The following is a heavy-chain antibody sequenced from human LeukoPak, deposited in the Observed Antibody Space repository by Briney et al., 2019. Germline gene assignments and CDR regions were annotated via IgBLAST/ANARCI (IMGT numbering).Heavy chain of an antibody. D-gene: IGHD7-27*01. J-gene: IGHJ4*02. CDR3: IKDRTGTYSFDY. CDR1: GFTFSSYA. Sequence: PGGSLRLSCAASGFTFSSYAMSWVRQAPGKGLEWVSAISGSGGSTYYADSVKGRFTISRDNATNTLYLQMSSLRAEDTAVYYCIKDRTGTYSFDYWGQGTLVTVSS. CDR2: ISGSGGST. V-gene: IGHV3-23*01.